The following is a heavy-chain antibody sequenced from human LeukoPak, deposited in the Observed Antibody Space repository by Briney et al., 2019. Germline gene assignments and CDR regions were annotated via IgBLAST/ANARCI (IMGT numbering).Heavy chain of an antibody. D-gene: IGHD6-13*01. J-gene: IGHJ3*02. CDR1: GGTFSTYA. CDR3: ARDLFNSYSNSWYNRGAFDI. V-gene: IGHV1-69*05. Sequence: ASVKVSCKSLGGTFSTYAVTWVRQAPGQGLEWMGGIIPIFSLTKYAQRFQDRVTITTDESSSTVYMELSGLTSDDTALYYCARDLFNSYSNSWYNRGAFDIWGQGTVVTVSS. CDR2: IIPIFSLT.